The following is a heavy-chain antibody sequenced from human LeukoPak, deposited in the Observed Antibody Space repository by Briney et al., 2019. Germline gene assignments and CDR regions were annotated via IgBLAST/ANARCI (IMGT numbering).Heavy chain of an antibody. D-gene: IGHD3-9*01. CDR1: GYSFPRYW. Sequence: GESLKISCKGSGYSFPRYWIGWLRQMPGKGLESMRIIYPGDSATRYSPSFQGQVTISADKSISTAYLQWSSLKASDTVFFFKQKTAYEILTGYPFDYWGQGTLVTVSS. J-gene: IGHJ4*02. CDR2: IYPGDSAT. V-gene: IGHV5-51*01. CDR3: QKTAYEILTGYPFDY.